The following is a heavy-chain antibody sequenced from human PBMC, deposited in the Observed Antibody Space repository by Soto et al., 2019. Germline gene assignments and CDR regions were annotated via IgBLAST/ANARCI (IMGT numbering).Heavy chain of an antibody. Sequence: QVQLQQWGAGLLKPSETLSLTCAVYGGSFSGYYWSWIRQPPGKGLEWIGEINHSGSTNYNPSLKSRVTISVDTSKNQFSLKLSSVTAADTAVYYCVRDPTPGFFDYWGQGTLVTVSS. J-gene: IGHJ4*02. CDR1: GGSFSGYY. CDR2: INHSGST. CDR3: VRDPTPGFFDY. V-gene: IGHV4-34*01.